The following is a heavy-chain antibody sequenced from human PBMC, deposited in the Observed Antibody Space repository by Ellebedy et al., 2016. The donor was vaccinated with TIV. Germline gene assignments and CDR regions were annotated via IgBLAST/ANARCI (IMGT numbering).Heavy chain of an antibody. CDR2: INHSGST. CDR3: ARGNDGYNHYYYYGMDV. D-gene: IGHD5-24*01. V-gene: IGHV4-34*01. CDR1: GGSFSGYY. Sequence: GSLRLSXAVYGGSFSGYYWSWIRQPPGKGLEWIGEINHSGSTNYNPSLKSRVTISVDTSKNQFSLKLSSVTAADTAVYYCARGNDGYNHYYYYGMDVWGQGTTVTVSS. J-gene: IGHJ6*02.